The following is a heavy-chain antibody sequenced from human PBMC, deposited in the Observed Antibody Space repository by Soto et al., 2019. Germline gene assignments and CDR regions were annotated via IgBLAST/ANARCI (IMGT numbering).Heavy chain of an antibody. J-gene: IGHJ5*02. V-gene: IGHV1-69*04. CDR3: ARDPYPGNWFDP. CDR1: GGTFSSYT. Sequence: SVKVSCKASGGTFSSYTNSWVRQAPGQGLEWMGRIIPILGIANYAQKFQGRVTITADKSTSTAYMELSSLRSEDTAVYYCARDPYPGNWFDPWGQGTLVTVSS. CDR2: IIPILGIA.